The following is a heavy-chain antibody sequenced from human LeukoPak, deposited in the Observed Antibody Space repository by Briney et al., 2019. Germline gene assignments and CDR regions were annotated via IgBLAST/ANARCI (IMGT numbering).Heavy chain of an antibody. J-gene: IGHJ4*02. D-gene: IGHD3-10*01. CDR3: ARTPAMVRGLNYYFDY. CDR1: GYSISSGYY. V-gene: IGHV4-38-2*02. CDR2: IYHSGST. Sequence: SETLSLTCTVSGYSISSGYYWGWIRQPPGKGLEWIGSIYHSGSTYYNPSLKSRVTISLDTSKNQFSLRLSSVTAADTAVYYCARTPAMVRGLNYYFDYWGQGTLVTVSS.